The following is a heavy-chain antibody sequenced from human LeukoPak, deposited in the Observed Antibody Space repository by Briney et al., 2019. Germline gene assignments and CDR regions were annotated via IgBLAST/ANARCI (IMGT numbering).Heavy chain of an antibody. CDR1: GYTFTSYD. CDR2: MNPNSGTT. CDR3: ARSLVGASVEFDY. V-gene: IGHV1-8*01. Sequence: ASVKVSCRASGYTFTSYDINWVRQATGQGLEWMGWMNPNSGTTGYAQKFQGRVTMTRNTSISTAYMELSSLRSEDTAVYYCARSLVGASVEFDYWGQGTLVTVSS. D-gene: IGHD1-26*01. J-gene: IGHJ4*02.